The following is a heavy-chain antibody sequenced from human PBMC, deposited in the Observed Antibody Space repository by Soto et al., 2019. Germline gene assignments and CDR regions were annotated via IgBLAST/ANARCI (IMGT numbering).Heavy chain of an antibody. J-gene: IGHJ4*02. CDR1: GFTFSSYA. D-gene: IGHD2-15*01. CDR3: AKSVVSKYCSGGSCYFGY. Sequence: GGSLRLSCAASGFTFSSYAMSWVRQAPGKGLEWVSAISGSGGSTYYADSVKGRFTISRDNSKNTLYLQMNSLRAEDTAVYYCAKSVVSKYCSGGSCYFGYWGQGTLVTVSS. V-gene: IGHV3-23*01. CDR2: ISGSGGST.